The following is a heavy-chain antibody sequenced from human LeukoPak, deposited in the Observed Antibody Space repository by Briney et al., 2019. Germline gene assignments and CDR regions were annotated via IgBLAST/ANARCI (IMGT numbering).Heavy chain of an antibody. V-gene: IGHV4-59*01. J-gene: IGHJ4*02. CDR3: ARGDYYDSSGYFPTPFDY. CDR1: GGSISRYY. CDR2: IYYSGST. D-gene: IGHD3-22*01. Sequence: NPSETLSLTCTVSGGSISRYYWSWIRQPPGKGLEWIGYIYYSGSTNYNPSLKSRVTISVDTSKNQFSLKLSSVTAADTAVYYYARGDYYDSSGYFPTPFDYWGQGTLVTVSS.